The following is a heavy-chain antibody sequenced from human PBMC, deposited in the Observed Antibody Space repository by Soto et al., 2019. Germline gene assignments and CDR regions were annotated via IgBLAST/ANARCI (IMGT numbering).Heavy chain of an antibody. CDR3: ARVAYGRAAAERSFDY. CDR2: IYYSGST. D-gene: IGHD6-13*01. V-gene: IGHV4-31*03. Sequence: SETLSLTCTVSGGSISSGGYYWSWIRQHPGKGLEWIGYIYYSGSTYYNPSLKSRVTISVDTSKNQFSLKLSSVTAADTAVYYCARVAYGRAAAERSFDYWGQGTLVTVSS. J-gene: IGHJ4*02. CDR1: GGSISSGGYY.